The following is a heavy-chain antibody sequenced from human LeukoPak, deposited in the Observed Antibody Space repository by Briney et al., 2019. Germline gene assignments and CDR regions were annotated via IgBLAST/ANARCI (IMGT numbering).Heavy chain of an antibody. CDR2: IWYDGSNK. CDR1: GFTFSTYG. Sequence: PGRSLRLSCEASGFTFSTYGMHWVRQAPGRGLEWVAVIWYDGSNKNYADSVKGRFTISRDNSKNTLYLQMNSLRAEDTAVYYCARGGRTTWHGTDVWGQGTTVTVSS. V-gene: IGHV3-33*01. CDR3: ARGGRTTWHGTDV. D-gene: IGHD4-17*01. J-gene: IGHJ6*02.